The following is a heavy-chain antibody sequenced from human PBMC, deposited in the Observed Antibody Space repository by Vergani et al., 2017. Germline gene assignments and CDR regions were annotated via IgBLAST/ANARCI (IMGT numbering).Heavy chain of an antibody. J-gene: IGHJ4*02. CDR1: GGSISSGSIY. V-gene: IGHV4-61*02. Sequence: QVQLQESGPGLVRPSQTLSLTCTVSGGSISSGSIYWSWIRQPAGKGLEWIGRIYTTGSTNYNPSLKSRGTISADTSKNQVSLRLTSVTAADTAVYYCARDVVVQARAGFDYWGQGTLVTVSS. CDR2: IYTTGST. CDR3: ARDVVVQARAGFDY. D-gene: IGHD2-21*01.